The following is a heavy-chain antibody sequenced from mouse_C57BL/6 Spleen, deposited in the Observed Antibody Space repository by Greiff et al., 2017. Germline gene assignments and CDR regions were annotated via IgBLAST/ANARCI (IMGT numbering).Heavy chain of an antibody. V-gene: IGHV5-4*01. J-gene: IGHJ2*01. D-gene: IGHD2-13*01. Sequence: EVQVVESGGGLVKPGGSLKLSCAASGFTFRSYAMSWVRQTPEKRLEWVATISDGGSYTYYPDNVKGRFTISRDNAKNNLYLQMSHLKSEDTAMDYCAREGDVDYWGQGTTLTVSS. CDR1: GFTFRSYA. CDR2: ISDGGSYT. CDR3: AREGDVDY.